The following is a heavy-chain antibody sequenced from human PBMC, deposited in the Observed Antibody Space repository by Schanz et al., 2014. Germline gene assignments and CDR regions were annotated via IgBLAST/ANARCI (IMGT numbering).Heavy chain of an antibody. CDR3: ARDSRPNYDFLTAYYSIDY. D-gene: IGHD3-9*01. V-gene: IGHV3-21*01. J-gene: IGHJ4*02. CDR2: ISSSGSYI. Sequence: EVHLVESGGGLVKRGGSLRLSCAASGFTFSSYEMNWVRQAPGKGLEWVSTISSSGSYIHYADSVKGRFTISRDNAKNTLYLQMNSLRAEDTAVYYCARDSRPNYDFLTAYYSIDYWGQGTLVTVSS. CDR1: GFTFSSYE.